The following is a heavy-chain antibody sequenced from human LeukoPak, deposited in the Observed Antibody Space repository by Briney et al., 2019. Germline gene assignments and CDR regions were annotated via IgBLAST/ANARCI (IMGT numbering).Heavy chain of an antibody. CDR1: GFTFSSYA. J-gene: IGHJ4*02. Sequence: GGSLGLSCAASGFTFSSYAMHWVRQAPGKGLEWVAVISYDGSNKYYADSVKGRFTISRDNSKNTLYLQMNSLRAEDTAVYYCARDLGPGIAVAAGYWGQGTLVTVSS. D-gene: IGHD6-19*01. V-gene: IGHV3-30-3*01. CDR3: ARDLGPGIAVAAGY. CDR2: ISYDGSNK.